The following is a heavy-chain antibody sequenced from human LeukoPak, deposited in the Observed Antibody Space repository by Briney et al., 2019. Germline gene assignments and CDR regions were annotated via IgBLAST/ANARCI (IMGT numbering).Heavy chain of an antibody. CDR3: AKDLGYYYDGTSSLFDY. J-gene: IGHJ4*02. Sequence: GGSLRLSCAASGFTFSSYAMSWVRQAPGKGLEWVSRISGSGGSTYYADSVKGRFTISRDNSKNTLYLQMNSLRAEDTAVYYCAKDLGYYYDGTSSLFDYWGQGTLVTVSS. CDR2: ISGSGGST. V-gene: IGHV3-23*01. CDR1: GFTFSSYA. D-gene: IGHD3-22*01.